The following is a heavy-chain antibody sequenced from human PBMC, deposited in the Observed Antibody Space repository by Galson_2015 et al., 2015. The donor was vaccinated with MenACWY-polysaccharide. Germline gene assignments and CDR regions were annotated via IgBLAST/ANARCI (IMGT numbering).Heavy chain of an antibody. CDR3: AREAETTTSWFDP. D-gene: IGHD2/OR15-2a*01. V-gene: IGHV1-2*02. CDR2: INLNTGNT. Sequence: SVKVSCKASGYLFTDYYLHWVRQAPGQGLEWMGWINLNTGNTNYAPKFQGRVTMTRDMSISTAYMELSRLRSDDTAIYYCAREAETTTSWFDPWGQGTLVTVSS. CDR1: GYLFTDYY. J-gene: IGHJ5*02.